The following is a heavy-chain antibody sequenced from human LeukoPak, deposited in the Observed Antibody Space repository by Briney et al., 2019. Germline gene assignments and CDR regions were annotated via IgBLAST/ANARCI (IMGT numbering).Heavy chain of an antibody. CDR1: GFSVSEYY. J-gene: IGHJ4*02. D-gene: IGHD2-15*01. V-gene: IGHV3-69-1*01. Sequence: PGGSLRLSCAASGFSVSEYYVTWVRQAPGKGLEWISYITRENWIYYSDSVKGRFTISRDHAKNSVYLEMNSLRVDDTAVYYCARGLHLDSGGSLYYWGQGTQVTVSS. CDR3: ARGLHLDSGGSLYY. CDR2: ITRENWI.